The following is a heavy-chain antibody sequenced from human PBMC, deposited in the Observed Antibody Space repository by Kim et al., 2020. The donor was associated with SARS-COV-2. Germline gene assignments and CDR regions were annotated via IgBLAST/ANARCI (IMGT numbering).Heavy chain of an antibody. CDR3: AREVATGESPSYHGMDV. CDR1: GFSFSSYT. J-gene: IGHJ6*02. Sequence: GGSLRLSCAASGFSFSSYTMNWVRQTPGKGLEWVSSISASGGYMVYADSVKGRFTMSRDNAKNSLYLQMNSLRADDTGVHNCAREVATGESPSYHGMDVWGQGTTVTVSS. D-gene: IGHD5-12*01. V-gene: IGHV3-21*04. CDR2: ISASGGYM.